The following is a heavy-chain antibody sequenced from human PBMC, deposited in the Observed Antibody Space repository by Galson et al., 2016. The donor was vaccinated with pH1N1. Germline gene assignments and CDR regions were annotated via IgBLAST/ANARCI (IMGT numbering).Heavy chain of an antibody. CDR2: IGRDGAPI. CDR1: QFTFGDHY. CDR3: ARDVGNQGSGWYYFDC. J-gene: IGHJ4*02. D-gene: IGHD6-19*01. Sequence: SLRLSCAASQFTFGDHYMAWVRQAPGKGLEWISYIGRDGAPIYYAASVRGRFTISRDNAKSSLYLQMNNLRAEDTAVYYCARDVGNQGSGWYYFDCWGQGTLVTVSS. V-gene: IGHV3-11*01.